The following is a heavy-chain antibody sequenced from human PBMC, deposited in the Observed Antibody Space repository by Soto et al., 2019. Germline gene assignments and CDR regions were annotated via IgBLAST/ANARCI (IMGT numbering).Heavy chain of an antibody. D-gene: IGHD5-18*01. J-gene: IGHJ6*02. CDR3: ARNGYTYGMDV. Sequence: SETLSLTCTVSGGSISSGGYYWSWIRQHPGKGLEWIGYIYYSGISYYNPSLKSRVSISLDTSRNQFSMTLNSVTAADTAVYYCARNGYTYGMDVWGQGATVTVSS. V-gene: IGHV4-31*03. CDR2: IYYSGIS. CDR1: GGSISSGGYY.